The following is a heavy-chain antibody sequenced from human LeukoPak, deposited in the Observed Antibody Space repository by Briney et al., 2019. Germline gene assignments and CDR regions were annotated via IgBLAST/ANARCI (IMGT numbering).Heavy chain of an antibody. Sequence: ASVKVSCKVSGYTLTELSMHWVRQAPGKGLEWMGGFDPEDGETIYAQKFQGRVTMTEDTSTDTAYMELSSLRSEDTAVYYCATGPYSGRAAPLQHWGQGTLVTVSS. CDR3: ATGPYSGRAAPLQH. CDR1: GYTLTELS. J-gene: IGHJ1*01. CDR2: FDPEDGET. V-gene: IGHV1-24*01. D-gene: IGHD2-15*01.